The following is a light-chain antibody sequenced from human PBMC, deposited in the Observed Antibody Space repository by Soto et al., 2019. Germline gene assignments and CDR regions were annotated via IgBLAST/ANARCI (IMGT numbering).Light chain of an antibody. CDR3: QQRNRGPPGT. Sequence: ESVLTHSPATLSLSPGERATLSCRASPSVSNSLAWYQHKPGQAPRLLIYDAFSRATGVPTRFSGSGSGTVFTLTISSLEPEDFAINCCQQRNRGPPGTFGGGTKVDIK. CDR1: PSVSNS. J-gene: IGKJ4*01. V-gene: IGKV3-11*01. CDR2: DAF.